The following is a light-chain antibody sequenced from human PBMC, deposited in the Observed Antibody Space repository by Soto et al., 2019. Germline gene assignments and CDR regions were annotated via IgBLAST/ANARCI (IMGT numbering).Light chain of an antibody. V-gene: IGLV1-40*01. J-gene: IGLJ2*01. Sequence: QSVLTQPPSVSGAPGQRVTISCTGSSSNIGAGYDVHWYQQLPGTAPKLLIYGNSNRPSGVPDRFSGSKSGTSASLAITGLLAEDEADYYCQSYYSSRSDVVFGGGTKLTVL. CDR2: GNS. CDR1: SSNIGAGYD. CDR3: QSYYSSRSDVV.